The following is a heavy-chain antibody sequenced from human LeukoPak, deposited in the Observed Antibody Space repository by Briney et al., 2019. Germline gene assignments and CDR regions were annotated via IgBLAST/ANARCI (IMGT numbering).Heavy chain of an antibody. CDR1: GVTFSGSA. Sequence: GGSLRLSCAASGVTFSGSAMHWVRHASGKGLEWVGRIRSKAKTYATAYAASVKGRFTISRDDSKNTAYLQMNSLKTEDTAVYYCTRQGGIWFGELSPYYYGMDVWGKGTTVTVSS. CDR3: TRQGGIWFGELSPYYYGMDV. J-gene: IGHJ6*04. CDR2: IRSKAKTYAT. V-gene: IGHV3-73*01. D-gene: IGHD3-10*01.